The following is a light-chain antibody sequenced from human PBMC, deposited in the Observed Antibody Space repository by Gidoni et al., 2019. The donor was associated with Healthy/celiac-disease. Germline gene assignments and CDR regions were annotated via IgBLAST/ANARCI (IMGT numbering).Light chain of an antibody. V-gene: IGLV2-14*03. J-gene: IGLJ2*01. Sequence: QSALTQPASVSGSPVQSITISCTVTISDVGCYNYVSWYQQHPGKAPKLMIYDVSNLPSGVSNRFSGSKSGNTASLTISGLQAEDEADYYCSSYTSSSTDGVFGGGTKLTVL. CDR3: SSYTSSSTDGV. CDR1: ISDVGCYNY. CDR2: DVS.